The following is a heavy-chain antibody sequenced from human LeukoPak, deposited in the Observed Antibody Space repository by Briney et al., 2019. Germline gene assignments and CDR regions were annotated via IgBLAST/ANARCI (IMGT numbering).Heavy chain of an antibody. J-gene: IGHJ3*02. V-gene: IGHV3-23*01. D-gene: IGHD2-2*01. CDR1: GFTFSSYA. CDR2: ISGSGGST. CDR3: AKREEDIVVVPAANPGAFDI. Sequence: GGSLRLSCAASGFTFSSYAMSWVRQAPGKGLEWVSAISGSGGSTYYADSVKGRFTISRDNSKNTPYLQMNSLRAEDTAVYYCAKREEDIVVVPAANPGAFDIWGQGTMVTVSS.